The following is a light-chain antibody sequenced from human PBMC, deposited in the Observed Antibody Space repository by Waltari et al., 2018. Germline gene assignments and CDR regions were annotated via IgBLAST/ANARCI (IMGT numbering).Light chain of an antibody. CDR3: SSYISSDTLEL. Sequence: HSALTQPASVSGSPGQSITISCTGTSSDVGGYNYVSWYQLHPGKAPKLMIFDVSTRPSGVSNRFSGSKSGNTASLTVSGLQAEDEADYYCSSYISSDTLELFGGGTSLTVL. J-gene: IGLJ2*01. CDR1: SSDVGGYNY. V-gene: IGLV2-14*03. CDR2: DVS.